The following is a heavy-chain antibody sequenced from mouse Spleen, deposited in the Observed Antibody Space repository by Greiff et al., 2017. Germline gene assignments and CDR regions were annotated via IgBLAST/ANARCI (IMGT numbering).Heavy chain of an antibody. V-gene: IGHV5-4*02. Sequence: EVMLVESGGGLVKPGGSLKLSCAASGFTFSDYYMYWVRQTPEKRLEWVATISDGGSYTYYPDSVKGRFTISRDNAKNNLYLQMSSLKSEDTAMYYCAREFITTATYFAYWGQGTLVTVSA. CDR2: ISDGGSYT. D-gene: IGHD1-2*01. J-gene: IGHJ3*01. CDR3: AREFITTATYFAY. CDR1: GFTFSDYY.